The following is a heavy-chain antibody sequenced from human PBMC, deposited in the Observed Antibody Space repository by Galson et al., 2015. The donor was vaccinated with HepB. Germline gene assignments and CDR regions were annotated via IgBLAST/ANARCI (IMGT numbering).Heavy chain of an antibody. J-gene: IGHJ5*02. V-gene: IGHV1-69*06. CDR2: TIPIFGTA. CDR3: ARASYPREQRHNWFDP. CDR1: GGTFSSYA. Sequence: SVKVSCKASGGTFSSYAISWVRQAPGQGLEWMGGTIPIFGTANYAQKFQGRVTITADKSTSTAYMELSSLRSEDTAVYYCARASYPREQRHNWFDPWGQGTLVTVSS. D-gene: IGHD6-25*01.